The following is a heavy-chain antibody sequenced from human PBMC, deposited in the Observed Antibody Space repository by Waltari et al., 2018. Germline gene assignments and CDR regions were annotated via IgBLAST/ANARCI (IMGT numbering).Heavy chain of an antibody. V-gene: IGHV4-34*01. J-gene: IGHJ4*02. CDR2: INHSGST. CDR1: GGSFRGYY. D-gene: IGHD5-18*01. Sequence: QVQLQQWGAGLLKPSETLSLTCAVYGGSFRGYYWSWIRQPPGKGLEWIGEINHSGSTNYNPSLKSRVTISVDTSKNQFSLKLSSVTAADTAVYYCARLGYSYAFDYWGQGTLVTVSS. CDR3: ARLGYSYAFDY.